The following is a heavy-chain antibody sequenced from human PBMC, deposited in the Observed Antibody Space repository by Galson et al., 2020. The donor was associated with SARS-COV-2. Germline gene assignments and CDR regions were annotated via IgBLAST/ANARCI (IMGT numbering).Heavy chain of an antibody. V-gene: IGHV3-33*06. D-gene: IGHD3-3*01. J-gene: IGHJ4*02. CDR3: AKDRGDTDSFYTNFDH. Sequence: SLRLSCAASGSIFSSYGMHWVRQTPGKGLEWVALIWSNGDDEYYADSVKGRFTISRDNSKNTLYLQMNSLRAEDTAVYYCAKDRGDTDSFYTNFDHWGQGALVTVSS. CDR1: GSIFSSYG. CDR2: IWSNGDDE.